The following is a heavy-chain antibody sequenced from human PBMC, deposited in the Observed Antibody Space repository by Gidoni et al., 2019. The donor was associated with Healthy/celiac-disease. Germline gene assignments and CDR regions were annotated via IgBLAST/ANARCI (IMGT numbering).Heavy chain of an antibody. CDR3: ARGSRQWLVRVGWFDP. CDR1: GWSFSGYY. D-gene: IGHD6-19*01. Sequence: QVQLQQWGSVLLKPSETLSLTCAVSGWSFSGYYLSWIRQPPGKGLEWSGEINHSGSTNYNPSLKSRVTISVDTSKNQFSLKLSSVTAEDTAVYYCARGSRQWLVRVGWFDPWGQGTLVTVSS. V-gene: IGHV4-34*01. CDR2: INHSGST. J-gene: IGHJ5*02.